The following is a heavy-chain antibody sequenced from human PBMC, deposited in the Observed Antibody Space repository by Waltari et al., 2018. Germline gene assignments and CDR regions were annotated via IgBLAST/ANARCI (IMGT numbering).Heavy chain of an antibody. J-gene: IGHJ6*02. CDR3: AKDYGSGTRRSYGMDV. CDR1: GFTFDDYA. Sequence: EVQLVESGGGLVQPGRSLRLSCAASGFTFDDYAMHWVRQAPGKGLEWVSGISWNRGSIGYADSVKGRFTISRDNAKNSLYLQMNSLRAEDMALYYCAKDYGSGTRRSYGMDVWGQGTTVTVSS. V-gene: IGHV3-9*03. CDR2: ISWNRGSI. D-gene: IGHD3-10*01.